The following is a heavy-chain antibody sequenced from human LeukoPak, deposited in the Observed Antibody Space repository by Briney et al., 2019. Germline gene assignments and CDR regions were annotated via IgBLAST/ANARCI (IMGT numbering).Heavy chain of an antibody. CDR1: GYSFTSYW. CDR2: IYPGDSET. D-gene: IGHD3/OR15-3a*01. J-gene: IGHJ3*02. Sequence: GESLKISCKGSGYSFTSYWLAWVRQMPGKGLEWMGVIYPGDSETRYSPSFQGQVSISADKSISTAYLQWSSLKASDTAMYYCARQRERRTGYAAGPSDTWAQGTMVPVSS. CDR3: ARQRERRTGYAAGPSDT. V-gene: IGHV5-51*01.